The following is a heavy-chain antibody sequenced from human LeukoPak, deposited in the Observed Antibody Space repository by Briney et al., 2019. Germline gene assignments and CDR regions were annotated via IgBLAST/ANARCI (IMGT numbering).Heavy chain of an antibody. D-gene: IGHD6-13*01. CDR3: AKGRSAAGDIIDY. Sequence: GGSLRLSCAASGFTFSSYAMSWVRQAPGKGLEWVSAISGSGGSTYYADSVKGRFTISRDNSGNTLYLQMNSLRAEDTAVYYCAKGRSAAGDIIDYWGQGTLVTVSS. J-gene: IGHJ4*02. CDR1: GFTFSSYA. V-gene: IGHV3-23*01. CDR2: ISGSGGST.